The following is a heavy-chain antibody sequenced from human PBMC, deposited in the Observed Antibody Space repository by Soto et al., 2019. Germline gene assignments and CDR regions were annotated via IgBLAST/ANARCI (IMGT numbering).Heavy chain of an antibody. Sequence: EVQLLESGGGLVQPGGSLRLSCAASGFTFSSYSMSWVRQAPGKGLEWVSGFRTGGDDGTTYYADSVKGRFTISRDNSKNTLFLQMNSLRAEDTAIYYCARDPPYCGGDFYLPPIYYFDSWGQGTLVTVSS. CDR1: GFTFSSYS. D-gene: IGHD2-21*02. V-gene: IGHV3-23*01. J-gene: IGHJ4*02. CDR2: FRTGGDDGTT. CDR3: ARDPPYCGGDFYLPPIYYFDS.